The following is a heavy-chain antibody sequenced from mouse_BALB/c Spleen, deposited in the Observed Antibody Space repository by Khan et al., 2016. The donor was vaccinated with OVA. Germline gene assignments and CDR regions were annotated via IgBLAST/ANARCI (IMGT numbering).Heavy chain of an antibody. Sequence: QVQLQQSGAELMKPGASVKISCKATGYTFSSYWIEWVKQRPGHSLEWIGEILPGSNSSNYNERFKGKATITADTSSNTAYMQLSSLTSEDSAIYYCARGNYYGSTSWFGYWGQGTLVTVSA. CDR2: ILPGSNSS. D-gene: IGHD1-1*01. J-gene: IGHJ3*01. CDR3: ARGNYYGSTSWFGY. CDR1: GYTFSSYW. V-gene: IGHV1-9*01.